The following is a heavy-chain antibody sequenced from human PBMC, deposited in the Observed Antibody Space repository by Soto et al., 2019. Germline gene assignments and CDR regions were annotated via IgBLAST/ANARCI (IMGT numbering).Heavy chain of an antibody. J-gene: IGHJ3*02. D-gene: IGHD2-2*03. CDR1: GGSISSGGYY. Sequence: SETLSLTCTVSGGSISSGGYYWSWIRQHPGKGLEWIGYIYYSGSTYYNPSLKSRVTISVDTSKNQFSLKLSSVTAADTAVYCCARANGYCSSTSCYYLDIWGQGTMVTVSS. V-gene: IGHV4-31*03. CDR3: ARANGYCSSTSCYYLDI. CDR2: IYYSGST.